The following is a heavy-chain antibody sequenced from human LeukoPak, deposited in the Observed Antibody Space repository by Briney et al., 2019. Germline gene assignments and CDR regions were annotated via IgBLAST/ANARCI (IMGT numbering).Heavy chain of an antibody. CDR3: ARRGRLCSSSSSCYYYVDL. CDR2: INHSGNT. CDR1: GASFSGDT. D-gene: IGHD2-2*01. V-gene: IGHV4-34*01. Sequence: KPSETLSLTCAVYGASFSGDTWSWIRQSPGKGLEWIGDINHSGNTIHNPSLKNRVAISIDTSKNHFSVNLDSLTAADSAVYYCARRGRLCSSSSSCYYYVDLWGQGTLVTVSS. J-gene: IGHJ4*02.